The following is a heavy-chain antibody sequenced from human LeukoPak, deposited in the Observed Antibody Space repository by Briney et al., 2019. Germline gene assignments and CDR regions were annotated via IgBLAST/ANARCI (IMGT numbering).Heavy chain of an antibody. CDR1: GGSISSYY. D-gene: IGHD6-25*01. CDR3: ARWTAVHRAFDI. CDR2: IYTSGST. Sequence: SETLSLTCTVSGGSISSYYWSWIRQPPGKGLEWIGYIYTSGSTNYNPSLKSRVTISVDTSKNQFSLKLSSVTAADTAVYYCARWTAVHRAFDIWGQGTMVTVSS. V-gene: IGHV4-4*09. J-gene: IGHJ3*02.